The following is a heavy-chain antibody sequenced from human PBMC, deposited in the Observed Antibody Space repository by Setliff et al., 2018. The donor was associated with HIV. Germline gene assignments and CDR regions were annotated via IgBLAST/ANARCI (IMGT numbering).Heavy chain of an antibody. CDR3: ARQDHSSVNSGSLYAFDV. J-gene: IGHJ3*01. V-gene: IGHV1-2*06. Sequence: ASVKVSCKASGYTFTAYYIHWVRQAPGHGLQLMGRIEPSSSGTNYIQKFQGRVTITRDTSIYTVCMGLTGLTSDDTAVYYCARQDHSSVNSGSLYAFDVWGQGTMVTVSS. CDR2: IEPSSSGT. D-gene: IGHD3-22*01. CDR1: GYTFTAYY.